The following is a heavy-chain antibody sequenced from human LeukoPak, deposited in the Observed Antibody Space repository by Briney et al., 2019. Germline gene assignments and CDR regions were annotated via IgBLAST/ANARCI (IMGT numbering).Heavy chain of an antibody. CDR1: GESFSGYY. CDR3: ARDLVGWYYSGYFDL. V-gene: IGHV4-34*01. Sequence: SETLSLTCAVYGESFSGYYWSWIRQPPGKGLEWLGEINHSGSTNYNPSLKSRVTILVNTSKNQFSLKLSSVTAADAAVYYCARDLVGWYYSGYFDLWGRGTLVTVSS. D-gene: IGHD6-19*01. J-gene: IGHJ2*01. CDR2: INHSGST.